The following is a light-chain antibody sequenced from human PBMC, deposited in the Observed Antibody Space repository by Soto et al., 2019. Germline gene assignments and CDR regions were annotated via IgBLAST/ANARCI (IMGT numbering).Light chain of an antibody. J-gene: IGKJ5*01. Sequence: EIVLTQSPGTLSLSPGEGATLSCRASQSVSSRYIAWYQQRPGQTPSLLIYGASTRATGIPDRFSGSGSGTHCTLTISRLENGDFAVYYCQHFGGTTFTFGQGTRLEIK. V-gene: IGKV3-20*01. CDR1: QSVSSRY. CDR3: QHFGGTTFT. CDR2: GAS.